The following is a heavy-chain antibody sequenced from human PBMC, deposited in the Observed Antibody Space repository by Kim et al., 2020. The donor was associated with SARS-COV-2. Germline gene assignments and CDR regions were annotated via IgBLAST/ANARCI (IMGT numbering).Heavy chain of an antibody. Sequence: GGSLRLSCAASGFTFDDYAMHWVRQAPGKGLEWVSGISWNSGSIGYADSVKGRFTISRDNAKNSLYLQMNSLRAEDTALYYCAKEAGYSSSWYFSHYYYMDVWGKGTTVTVSS. CDR2: ISWNSGSI. J-gene: IGHJ6*03. CDR3: AKEAGYSSSWYFSHYYYMDV. D-gene: IGHD6-13*01. CDR1: GFTFDDYA. V-gene: IGHV3-9*01.